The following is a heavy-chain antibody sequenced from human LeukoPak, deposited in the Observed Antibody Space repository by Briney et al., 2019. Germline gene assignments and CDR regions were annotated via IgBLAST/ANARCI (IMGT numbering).Heavy chain of an antibody. CDR1: GFTFSSYG. V-gene: IGHV3-30*18. Sequence: GGSLRLSCAASGFTFSSYGMHWVRQAPGKGLEWVAVISYDGSNKYYADSVKGRFTISRDNSKNTLYLQMNSLRAEDTAVYYCAKDSTVTAFDYWGQGTPVTVSS. CDR3: AKDSTVTAFDY. J-gene: IGHJ4*02. CDR2: ISYDGSNK. D-gene: IGHD4-17*01.